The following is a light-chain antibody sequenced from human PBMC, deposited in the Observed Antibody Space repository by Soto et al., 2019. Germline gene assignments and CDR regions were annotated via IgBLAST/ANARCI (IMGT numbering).Light chain of an antibody. V-gene: IGKV3-15*01. J-gene: IGKJ2*02. CDR2: GAS. CDR3: QQYNNWPRCT. CDR1: QSVSSN. Sequence: EIVMTQSPATLSVSPGERATLSCRASQSVSSNLAWYQQKPGQAPRLLIYGASTRATGIPARFSGSGSGTEFTLTISSLQSEDFAVCYCQQYNNWPRCTFGQGTKLEIK.